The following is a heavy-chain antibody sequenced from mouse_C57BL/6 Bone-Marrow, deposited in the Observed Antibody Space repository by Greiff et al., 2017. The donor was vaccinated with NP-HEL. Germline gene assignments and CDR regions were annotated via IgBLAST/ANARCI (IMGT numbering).Heavy chain of an antibody. CDR3: ARYGYDADY. V-gene: IGHV1-50*01. CDR1: GYTFTSYW. D-gene: IGHD2-2*01. Sequence: QVQLQQPGAELVKPGASVKLSCKASGYTFTSYWMQWVKQRPGQGLEWIGGIDPSDSYTNYNQKFKGKATLTVDTSSSTAYMQLSSLTSEDSAVYYCARYGYDADYWGQGTTLTVSS. CDR2: IDPSDSYT. J-gene: IGHJ2*01.